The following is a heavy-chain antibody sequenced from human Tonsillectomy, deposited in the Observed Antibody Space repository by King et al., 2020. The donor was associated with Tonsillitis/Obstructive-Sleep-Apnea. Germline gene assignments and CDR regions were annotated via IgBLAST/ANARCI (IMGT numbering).Heavy chain of an antibody. CDR3: VYRGKQQMAPRYYRYSYMDV. V-gene: IGHV2-5*04. Sequence: TLKESGPTLVKPTQTLTLTCTFSGFSLSTNGVGVGWIRQPPGKALEWLAIIYWDDDKRYSPSLETRLTIAKDTSKNMVVFTMTNLGPVDTGTYYCVYRGKQQMAPRYYRYSYMDVRGKGATVTVSS. CDR2: IYWDDDK. CDR1: GFSLSTNGVG. D-gene: IGHD6-13*01. J-gene: IGHJ6*03.